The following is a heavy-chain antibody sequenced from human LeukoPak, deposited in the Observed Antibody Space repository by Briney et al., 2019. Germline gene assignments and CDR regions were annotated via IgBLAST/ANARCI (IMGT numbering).Heavy chain of an antibody. Sequence: PSETLSLTCTVSGASLSPYYWSWIRQPPGKGLEWIGYIYYSGSTNYNPSLESRVAISVDTSKNQFSLKLSSVTAADTAVYYCARHVVGTGDAFDIWGQGTMVTVSS. J-gene: IGHJ3*02. V-gene: IGHV4-59*08. CDR3: ARHVVGTGDAFDI. D-gene: IGHD2-21*01. CDR2: IYYSGST. CDR1: GASLSPYY.